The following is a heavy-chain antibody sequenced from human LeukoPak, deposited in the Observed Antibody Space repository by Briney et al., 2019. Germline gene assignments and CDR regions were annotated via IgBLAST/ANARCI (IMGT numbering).Heavy chain of an antibody. CDR2: IYYSGST. V-gene: IGHV4-59*01. Sequence: PSETLSLTCTVSGGSISSYYWSWIRQPPGKGLEWIGYIYYSGSTNYNPSLKSRVTISVDTSKNQFSLKLSSVTAADTAVYYCARVYMVDPLWFGELSGFDPWGQGTLVTVSS. CDR3: ARVYMVDPLWFGELSGFDP. D-gene: IGHD3-10*01. CDR1: GGSISSYY. J-gene: IGHJ5*02.